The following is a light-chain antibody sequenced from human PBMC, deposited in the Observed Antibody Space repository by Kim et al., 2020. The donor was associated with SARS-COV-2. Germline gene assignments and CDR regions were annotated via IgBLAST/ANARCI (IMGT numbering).Light chain of an antibody. CDR1: QSISSEF. CDR3: QQYTTSPPAYT. CDR2: GAS. Sequence: EIVLTQSPGTLSLSPGERATLSCRASQSISSEFLAWYQRISGQPPRLLIFGASNRAAGIPDRFSGGGSGTDFTLTITRLEPADSAVYYCQQYTTSPPAYTFGQGNKLEI. V-gene: IGKV3-20*01. J-gene: IGKJ2*01.